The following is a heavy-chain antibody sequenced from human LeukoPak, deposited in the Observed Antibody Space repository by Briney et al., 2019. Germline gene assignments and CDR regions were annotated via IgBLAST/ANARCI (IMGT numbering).Heavy chain of an antibody. Sequence: PGGSLRLSCAASGFTFSSYEMNWVRQAPGKGLERVSYISSSGSTIYYADSVKGRFTISRDNAKNSLYLQVNSLRAEDTAVYYCATNPNSYYYGSGSYYLNDYWGQGTLVTVSS. V-gene: IGHV3-48*03. CDR2: ISSSGSTI. D-gene: IGHD3-10*01. CDR3: ATNPNSYYYGSGSYYLNDY. J-gene: IGHJ4*02. CDR1: GFTFSSYE.